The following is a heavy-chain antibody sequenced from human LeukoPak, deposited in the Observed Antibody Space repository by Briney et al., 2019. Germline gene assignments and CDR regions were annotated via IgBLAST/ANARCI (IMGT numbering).Heavy chain of an antibody. CDR2: IYYSGST. CDR1: GGSISSSSYY. CDR3: ARDFGSGRYSGEAFQI. V-gene: IGHV4-39*07. Sequence: SETLSLTCTVSGGSISSSSYYRGWIRQPPGKGLEWIGSIYYSGSTYYNPSLKSRVTIPVDTSKNQFSLQLSSVTAADTAVYYCARDFGSGRYSGEAFQIWGQGTMVTVSS. J-gene: IGHJ3*02. D-gene: IGHD1-26*01.